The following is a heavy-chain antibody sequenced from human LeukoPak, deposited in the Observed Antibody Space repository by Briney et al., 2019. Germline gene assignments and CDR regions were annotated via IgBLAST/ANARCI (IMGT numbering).Heavy chain of an antibody. D-gene: IGHD2-8*02. Sequence: ASLKDSCKLPGYTLSELSMLWVRQALRKGREWMGGFDPEEGETIYAQKYQGIVTMTEDTSTHTAYMELSSMRSEDAAVYYCATEVLDAGPRGGFDYWGQGALVTVSS. V-gene: IGHV1-24*01. J-gene: IGHJ4*02. CDR3: ATEVLDAGPRGGFDY. CDR2: FDPEEGET. CDR1: GYTLSELS.